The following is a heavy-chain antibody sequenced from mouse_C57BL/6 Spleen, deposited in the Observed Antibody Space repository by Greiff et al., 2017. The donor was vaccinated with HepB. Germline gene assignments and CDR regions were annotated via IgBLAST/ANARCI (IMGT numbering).Heavy chain of an antibody. J-gene: IGHJ4*01. CDR2: IYPGSGST. D-gene: IGHD2-4*01. CDR1: GYTFTSYW. CDR3: ARTYYDLYYAMDY. V-gene: IGHV1-55*01. Sequence: QVQLQQSGAELVKPGASVKMSCKASGYTFTSYWITWVKQRPGQGLEWIGDIYPGSGSTNYNEKFKSKATLTVDTSSSTAYMQLSSLTSEDSAVYYCARTYYDLYYAMDYWGQGTSVTVSS.